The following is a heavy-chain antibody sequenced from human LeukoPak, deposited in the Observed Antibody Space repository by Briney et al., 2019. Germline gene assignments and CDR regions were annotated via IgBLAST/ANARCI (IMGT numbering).Heavy chain of an antibody. J-gene: IGHJ6*04. CDR2: ISDSGSTI. CDR1: GFSFSDYE. CDR3: AELGITMIGGV. D-gene: IGHD3-10*02. V-gene: IGHV3-48*03. Sequence: GGSLRLSCVASGFSFSDYEFNWVRQAPGKGLEWVSYISDSGSTIYYVDSVKGRFTISRDNAKNSVFLQMNSLRAEDTAVYYCAELGITMIGGVWGKGTTVTISS.